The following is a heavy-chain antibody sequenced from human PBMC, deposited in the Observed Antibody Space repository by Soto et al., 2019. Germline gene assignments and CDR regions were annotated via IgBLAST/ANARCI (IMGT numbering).Heavy chain of an antibody. D-gene: IGHD2-15*01. V-gene: IGHV1-8*01. Sequence: ASVKVSCKASGYTFTSYDINWVRQATGQGLEWMGWMNPNSGNTGYAQKFQGRVTMTRNTSISTAYMELGSLRSEDTAVYYCARFWGRNRVVVVAATKYFDYWGQGTLVTVSS. J-gene: IGHJ4*02. CDR1: GYTFTSYD. CDR2: MNPNSGNT. CDR3: ARFWGRNRVVVVAATKYFDY.